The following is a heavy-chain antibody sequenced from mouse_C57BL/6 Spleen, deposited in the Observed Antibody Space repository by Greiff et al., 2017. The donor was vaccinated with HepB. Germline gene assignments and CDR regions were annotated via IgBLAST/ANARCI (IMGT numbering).Heavy chain of an antibody. CDR1: GYTFTSYG. CDR3: ARGDGDWYFDV. J-gene: IGHJ1*03. D-gene: IGHD3-3*01. CDR2: IYPRSGNT. Sequence: QVQLQQSGAELARPGASVKLSCKASGYTFTSYGISWVKQRTGQGLEWIGEIYPRSGNTYYNEKFKGKATLTADKSSSTAYMELRSLTSEDSAVYFCARGDGDWYFDVWGTGTTVTGSS. V-gene: IGHV1-81*01.